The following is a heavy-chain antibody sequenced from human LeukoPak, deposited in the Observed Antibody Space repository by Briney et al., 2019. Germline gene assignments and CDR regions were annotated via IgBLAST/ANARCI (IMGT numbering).Heavy chain of an antibody. Sequence: GGSLRLSCAASGFTFDSYNFNWVRQAPGKGLEWVATIRSYSSYIYYADSVKGRFTISRDNAKNSLYLQMNSLRAEDTALYYCARGRYYYDSSGYSSHAFDIWGQGTMVTVSS. CDR3: ARGRYYYDSSGYSSHAFDI. J-gene: IGHJ3*02. CDR1: GFTFDSYN. V-gene: IGHV3-21*04. CDR2: IRSYSSYI. D-gene: IGHD3-22*01.